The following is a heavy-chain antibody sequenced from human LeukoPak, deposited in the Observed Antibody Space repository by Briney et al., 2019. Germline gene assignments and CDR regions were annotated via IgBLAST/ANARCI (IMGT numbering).Heavy chain of an antibody. V-gene: IGHV1-18*01. J-gene: IGHJ4*02. Sequence: AAVPVSCMASGYSFSIYGIAWVRQAASQGLEYLGWIRASDGTTNYAQTVQDRVTMTTDTSTSTAYLELRSLRSEDTAVYYCARDRRWLGFDYWGQGTLVTVSS. D-gene: IGHD6-19*01. CDR1: GYSFSIYG. CDR2: IRASDGTT. CDR3: ARDRRWLGFDY.